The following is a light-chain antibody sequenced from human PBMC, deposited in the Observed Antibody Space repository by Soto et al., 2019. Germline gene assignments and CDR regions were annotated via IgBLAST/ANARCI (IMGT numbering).Light chain of an antibody. CDR2: SNN. J-gene: IGLJ3*02. CDR1: RSNIGSNS. Sequence: QSVLTQPPSASGTPGQRVTISCSGSRSNIGSNSVHWYQQLPGTAPKLLIYSNNQRPSGVPARFSGSKSGTSASLAISGLRSEDEADYDCAAWDDSLSGWVFGGGTKLTVL. CDR3: AAWDDSLSGWV. V-gene: IGLV1-47*02.